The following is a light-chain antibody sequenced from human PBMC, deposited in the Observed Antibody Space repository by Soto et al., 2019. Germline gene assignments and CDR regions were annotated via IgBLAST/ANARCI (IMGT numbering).Light chain of an antibody. CDR3: QQRSNWPLT. V-gene: IGKV3D-11*01. CDR2: DAS. J-gene: IGKJ5*01. Sequence: MGVTQSPSSLSVSAWARVTLACRTSQDVSSKFAWYQQEPGQPPSLLIYDASTRATGTPARFSGSGPGTDFTLTISSLGPEDFAVYYCQQRSNWPLTSGQRTRLEIK. CDR1: QDVSSK.